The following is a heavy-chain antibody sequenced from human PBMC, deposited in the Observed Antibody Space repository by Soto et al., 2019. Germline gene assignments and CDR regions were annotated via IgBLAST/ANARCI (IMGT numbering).Heavy chain of an antibody. J-gene: IGHJ6*02. CDR2: ISAYNGNT. Sequence: GASVKVSCKASGYTFTSYGISWVRQAPGQGLEWMGWISAYNGNTNYAQKLQGRVTMTTDTSTSTAYMELRSLRSDDTAVYYCAGIAAAGTGWSGAYYYYGMDVWGQGTTVTVSS. CDR1: GYTFTSYG. V-gene: IGHV1-18*01. D-gene: IGHD6-13*01. CDR3: AGIAAAGTGWSGAYYYYGMDV.